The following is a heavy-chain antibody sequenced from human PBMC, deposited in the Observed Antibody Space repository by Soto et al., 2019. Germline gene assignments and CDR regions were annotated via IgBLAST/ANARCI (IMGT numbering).Heavy chain of an antibody. CDR3: ARGGRGRTSWALFDY. D-gene: IGHD2-2*01. CDR2: IYYSGST. J-gene: IGHJ4*02. V-gene: IGHV4-59*01. CDR1: GGSISSYY. Sequence: SETLSLTCTVSGGSISSYYWSWIRQPPGKGLEWIGYIYYSGSTNYNPSLKSRVTISVDTSKNQFSLKLSSVTAADTAVYYCARGGRGRTSWALFDYWGQGTLVTVSS.